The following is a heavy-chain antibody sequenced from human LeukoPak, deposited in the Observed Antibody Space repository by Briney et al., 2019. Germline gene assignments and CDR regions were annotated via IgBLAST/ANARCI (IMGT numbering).Heavy chain of an antibody. J-gene: IGHJ4*02. D-gene: IGHD3-22*01. CDR3: AKDPGTTYYYDSSGCFRGDH. V-gene: IGHV3-23*01. Sequence: GGSLRLSCAASGFTLSSYAMSWVRQAPGKGLEWVSAISGSGGSTYYADSVKGRFTISRDNSKNTLYLQMNSLRAEDTAVYYCAKDPGTTYYYDSSGCFRGDHWGQGTLVTVSS. CDR1: GFTLSSYA. CDR2: ISGSGGST.